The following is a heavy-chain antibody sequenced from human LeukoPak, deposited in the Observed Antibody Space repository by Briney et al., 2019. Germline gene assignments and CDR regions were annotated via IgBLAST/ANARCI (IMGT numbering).Heavy chain of an antibody. V-gene: IGHV4-38-2*01. D-gene: IGHD1-26*01. CDR2: IYHSGST. J-gene: IGHJ4*02. Sequence: PSETLSLTCVVSGYSISSGYYWGWIRQPPGKGLEWIGSIYHSGSTYYNPSLKSRVTISVDTPKNQFSLKLSSVTAADTAVYYCARRSSGSYYSDYFDYWGQGTLVTVSS. CDR3: ARRSSGSYYSDYFDY. CDR1: GYSISSGYY.